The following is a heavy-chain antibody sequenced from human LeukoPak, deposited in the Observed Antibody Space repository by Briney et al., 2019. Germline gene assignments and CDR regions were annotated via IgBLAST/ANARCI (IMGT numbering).Heavy chain of an antibody. J-gene: IGHJ4*02. Sequence: GGSLRLSCAAPGFTFSSYAMGWVRQAPGKGLWWDSGVSGSGGSTYYADSVKGRFTISRVNSKDTLYLQMNSLRAEDTAVYYCAKGTAYYDFWSGFDYWGQGTLVTVSS. D-gene: IGHD3-3*01. CDR3: AKGTAYYDFWSGFDY. CDR1: GFTFSSYA. V-gene: IGHV3-23*01. CDR2: VSGSGGST.